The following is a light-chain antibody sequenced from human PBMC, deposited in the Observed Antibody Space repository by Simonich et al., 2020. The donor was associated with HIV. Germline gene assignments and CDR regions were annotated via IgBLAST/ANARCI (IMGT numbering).Light chain of an antibody. CDR1: SSDVGGYNY. CDR2: AVS. CDR3: CSYAGSHTFV. V-gene: IGLV2-11*01. Sequence: QSALTQPASVSGSPGQSITISCTETSSDVGGYNYVSWYQQHPGKAPKLMIYAVSKRPSGVPDRFSGSKSGNTASLTISGLQAEDEADYYCCSYAGSHTFVFGGGTKLTVL. J-gene: IGLJ2*01.